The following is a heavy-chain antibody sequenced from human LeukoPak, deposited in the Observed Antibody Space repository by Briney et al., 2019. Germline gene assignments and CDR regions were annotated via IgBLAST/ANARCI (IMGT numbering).Heavy chain of an antibody. CDR1: GFTVSSNY. CDR2: IYSGDST. V-gene: IGHV3-53*01. Sequence: GGSLTLSCAASGFTVSSNYMSWVRQAPGKGLEWVSVIYSGDSTYYADSVKGRFTISRDNSKNTLYLQMNSLRAEDTAVYYCARTVGYGDYHWFDPWGQGTLVTVSS. J-gene: IGHJ5*02. D-gene: IGHD4-17*01. CDR3: ARTVGYGDYHWFDP.